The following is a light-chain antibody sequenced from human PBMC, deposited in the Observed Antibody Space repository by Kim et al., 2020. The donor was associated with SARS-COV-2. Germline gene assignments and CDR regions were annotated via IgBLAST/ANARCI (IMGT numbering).Light chain of an antibody. V-gene: IGKV2D-29*02. CDR1: QSLLHSDGRTY. CDR2: EVS. CDR3: LESTKVPWT. J-gene: IGKJ1*01. Sequence: DIVMTQTPVSLSVTPGQPASIFCKSSQSLLHSDGRTYLYWYQQRPGQSPHLLIYEVSNRYSGVPDRFSASGSGTDFTLRISRVEPEDVGVYYCLESTKVPWTFGQGTKVDIK.